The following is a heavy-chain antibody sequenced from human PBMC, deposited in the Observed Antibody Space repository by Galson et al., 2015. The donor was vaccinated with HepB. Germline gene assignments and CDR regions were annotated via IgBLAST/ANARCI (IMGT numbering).Heavy chain of an antibody. J-gene: IGHJ5*02. CDR1: GFTFSSYW. Sequence: SLRLSCAASGFTFSSYWMSWVRQAPGKGLEWVANIKQDGSEKYYVDSVKGRFTISRDNAKNSLYLQMNSLRAEDTAVYYCARDQGYFDWLLRRQHWFDPWGQGTLVTVSS. D-gene: IGHD3-9*01. V-gene: IGHV3-7*03. CDR3: ARDQGYFDWLLRRQHWFDP. CDR2: IKQDGSEK.